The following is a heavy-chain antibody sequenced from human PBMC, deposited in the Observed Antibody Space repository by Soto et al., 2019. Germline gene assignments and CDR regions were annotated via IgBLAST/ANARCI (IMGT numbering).Heavy chain of an antibody. CDR1: GFTFSSYS. Sequence: GGSLRLSCVASGFTFSSYSMNWVRQAPGKGLEWVSYISSSSSTIYYADSVKGRFTISRDNAKNSLYLQMNSLRAEDTAVYYCARDLMYYDILTGYYHAQYFQHWGQGTLVTVSS. CDR3: ARDLMYYDILTGYYHAQYFQH. V-gene: IGHV3-48*01. J-gene: IGHJ1*01. D-gene: IGHD3-9*01. CDR2: ISSSSSTI.